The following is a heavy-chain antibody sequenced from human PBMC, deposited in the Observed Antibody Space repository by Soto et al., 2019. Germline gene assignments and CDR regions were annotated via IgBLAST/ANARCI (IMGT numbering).Heavy chain of an antibody. CDR3: ASSYCSGGSCYSSYYYYMDV. Sequence: QVQLVQSGAEVKKPGSSVKVSCKASGGTFSSYTISWVRQAPGQGLEWMGRIIPILGIANYAQKFQGRVTITADKSTSTAYMELSSLRSEDTAVYHCASSYCSGGSCYSSYYYYMDVWGKGTTVTVSS. V-gene: IGHV1-69*02. D-gene: IGHD2-15*01. CDR1: GGTFSSYT. J-gene: IGHJ6*03. CDR2: IIPILGIA.